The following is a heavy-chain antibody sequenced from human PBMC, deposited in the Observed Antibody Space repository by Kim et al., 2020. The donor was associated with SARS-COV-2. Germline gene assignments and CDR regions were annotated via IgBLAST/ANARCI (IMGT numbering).Heavy chain of an antibody. CDR3: ARIPGGGYYFDY. Sequence: YYNPSLKTRLTISKDTTKNQVGLTMTNVDPVDTATYYCARIPGGGYYFDYWGQGTLVTVSS. J-gene: IGHJ4*02. V-gene: IGHV2-70*01. D-gene: IGHD3-16*01.